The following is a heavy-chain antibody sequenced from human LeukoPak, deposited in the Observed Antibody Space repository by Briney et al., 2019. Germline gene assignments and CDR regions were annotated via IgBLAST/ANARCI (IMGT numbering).Heavy chain of an antibody. CDR3: ARHVLRDDSSGYSYYYYMDV. CDR2: IIPIFGTA. D-gene: IGHD3-22*01. Sequence: ASVKVSCKASGGTFSSYAISWVRQAPGQGLEWMGRIIPIFGTANYAQKFQGRVTIATDESTSTAYMELSSLRSEDTAVYYCARHVLRDDSSGYSYYYYMDVWGKGTAVTVSS. J-gene: IGHJ6*03. V-gene: IGHV1-69*05. CDR1: GGTFSSYA.